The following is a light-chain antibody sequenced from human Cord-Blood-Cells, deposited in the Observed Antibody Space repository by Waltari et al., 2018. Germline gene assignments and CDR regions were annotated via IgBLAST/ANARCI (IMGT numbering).Light chain of an antibody. Sequence: DIQLTQSPSPVSAYVGYVVTITCRASQSISSYLNWYQQKPGKAPKLLIYAASSLQSGVPSRFSGSGSGTDFTLTISSLQPEDFATYYCQQSYSTPFTFGPGTKVDIK. V-gene: IGKV1-39*01. CDR3: QQSYSTPFT. J-gene: IGKJ3*01. CDR2: AAS. CDR1: QSISSY.